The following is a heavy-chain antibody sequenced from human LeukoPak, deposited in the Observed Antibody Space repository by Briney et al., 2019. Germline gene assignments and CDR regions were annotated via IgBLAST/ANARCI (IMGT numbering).Heavy chain of an antibody. D-gene: IGHD3-22*01. CDR3: AKDRYYYDTSGYHFDY. J-gene: IGHJ4*02. CDR2: ISGSGGST. Sequence: RSGGSLRLSCAASGFTFSSYAMSWVRQAPGKGLEWVSAISGSGGSTYHADSVKGRFTISRDNSKNTLYLQMNSLRAEDTAVYYCAKDRYYYDTSGYHFDYWGQGTLVTVSS. V-gene: IGHV3-23*01. CDR1: GFTFSSYA.